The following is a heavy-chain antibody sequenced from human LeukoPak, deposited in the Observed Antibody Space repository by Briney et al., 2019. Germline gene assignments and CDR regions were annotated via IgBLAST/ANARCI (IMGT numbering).Heavy chain of an antibody. D-gene: IGHD4-17*01. CDR3: AREGSTTVTTDY. CDR1: GGSVSSGSYY. Sequence: PSETLSLTCTVSGGSVSSGSYYWSWIRQPPGKGLEWIGYIYYSGSTNYNPSLKSRVTISVDTSKNQFSLKLSSVTAADTAVYYCAREGSTTVTTDYWGQGTLVTVSS. V-gene: IGHV4-61*01. CDR2: IYYSGST. J-gene: IGHJ4*02.